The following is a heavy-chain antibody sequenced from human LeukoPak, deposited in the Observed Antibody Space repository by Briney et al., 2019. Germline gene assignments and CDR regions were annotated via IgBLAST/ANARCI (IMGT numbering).Heavy chain of an antibody. J-gene: IGHJ4*02. CDR2: INHSGTI. D-gene: IGHD6-25*01. CDR1: GDSFSGYY. Sequence: PSETLSLTCAVYGDSFSGYYRGWIRQPPGKGLEWIGEINHSGTINYNPSLKSRVTILVDTSKNQFSLNLSSVTAADTAVYYCARGVAGSSGLLYYFDYWGQGALVIVSS. CDR3: ARGVAGSSGLLYYFDY. V-gene: IGHV4-34*01.